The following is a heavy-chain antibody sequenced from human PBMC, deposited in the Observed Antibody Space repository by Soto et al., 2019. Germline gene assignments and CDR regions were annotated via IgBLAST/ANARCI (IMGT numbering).Heavy chain of an antibody. D-gene: IGHD2-21*02. J-gene: IGHJ5*02. V-gene: IGHV1-2*02. CDR3: ARAGRRIVVVTATRPLSWFDP. Sequence: ASVKVSFKASGYTFTGDYMHWVRQAPGQGLEWMGWINPNSGGTNYAQKFQGRVTMTRDTSISTADMELSRLRSDDTAVYYCARAGRRIVVVTATRPLSWFDPWGQGTLVTVS. CDR1: GYTFTGDY. CDR2: INPNSGGT.